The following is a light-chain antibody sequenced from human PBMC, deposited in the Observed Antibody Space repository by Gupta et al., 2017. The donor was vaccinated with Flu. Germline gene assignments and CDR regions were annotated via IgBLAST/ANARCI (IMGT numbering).Light chain of an antibody. Sequence: DIVMTQSPDSLAVSLGERATINCKSSQSVLYSSSNKNYLAWYQQKPGQPPKLLIYWASTRESGVPDRFSGSGSGTDFTLTISTLQAEDVAVYYCQHYYSTPITFGGGTKLEI. J-gene: IGKJ4*01. CDR1: QSVLYSSSNKNY. CDR2: WAS. CDR3: QHYYSTPIT. V-gene: IGKV4-1*01.